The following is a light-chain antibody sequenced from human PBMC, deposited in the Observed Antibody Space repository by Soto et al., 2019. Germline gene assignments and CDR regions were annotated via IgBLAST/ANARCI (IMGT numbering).Light chain of an antibody. CDR3: QQYNNWPPSII. CDR2: GAS. CDR1: ESVSSN. J-gene: IGKJ5*01. V-gene: IGKV3-15*01. Sequence: VMTQSPDTLSVSPGEGGTLSCRASESVSSNVAWYQQRPGQAPRLLIYGASTRATDTPVRFRGSGSGTEFTLTISSLQSEDLGVYYCQQYNNWPPSIIFGQGTRLEIK.